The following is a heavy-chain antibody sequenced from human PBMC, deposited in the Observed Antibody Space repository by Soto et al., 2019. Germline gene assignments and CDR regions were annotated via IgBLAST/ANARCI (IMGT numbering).Heavy chain of an antibody. Sequence: ASLKVSCKASGSTFTSYDISCGRQTPGQGLEWMGWVNPNSGNTGYAQKFQGRVTMTRNTSISTAYMELSSLRSEDTAVYYCARGPTHCSSTSCQTQNFDYWGQGTLVTVSS. V-gene: IGHV1-8*01. CDR1: GSTFTSYD. CDR3: ARGPTHCSSTSCQTQNFDY. CDR2: VNPNSGNT. J-gene: IGHJ4*02. D-gene: IGHD2-2*01.